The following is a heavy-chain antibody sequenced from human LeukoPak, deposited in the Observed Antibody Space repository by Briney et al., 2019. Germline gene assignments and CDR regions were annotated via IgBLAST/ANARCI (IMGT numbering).Heavy chain of an antibody. CDR3: ARLYYYDSSGPY. J-gene: IGHJ4*02. D-gene: IGHD3-22*01. Sequence: GGSLRLSCAASGFTVSINYMSWVRQAPGKGLEWVSVIYSGGSTYYADSVKGRFTISRDNSKNTLYLQMNSLRAEDTAVYYCARLYYYDSSGPYWGQGTLVTVSS. CDR2: IYSGGST. CDR1: GFTVSINY. V-gene: IGHV3-66*04.